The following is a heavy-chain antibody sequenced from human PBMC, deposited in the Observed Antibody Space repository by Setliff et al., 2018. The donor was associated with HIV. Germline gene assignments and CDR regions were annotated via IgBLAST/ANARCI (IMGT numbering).Heavy chain of an antibody. CDR3: ARDHCSSSGCYEYSYYGMDV. CDR1: GYTFTSYG. V-gene: IGHV1-18*01. CDR2: ISAYNGDT. Sequence: ASVKVSCKASGYTFTSYGISWVRQAPGQGLEWMGWISAYNGDTNYAQKFQGRVTMTTDTSTSTAYMELRSLRSDETAVYYCARDHCSSSGCYEYSYYGMDVWGQGTTVTVSS. J-gene: IGHJ6*02. D-gene: IGHD2-2*01.